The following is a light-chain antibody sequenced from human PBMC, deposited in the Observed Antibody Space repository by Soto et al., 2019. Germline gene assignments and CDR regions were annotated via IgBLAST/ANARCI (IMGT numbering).Light chain of an antibody. CDR3: QSYDSSLSGYV. J-gene: IGLJ1*01. CDR2: GNS. V-gene: IGLV1-40*01. Sequence: QSVLTQPPSVSGAPGQRVTISCTGSSSNIGAGYDVHWYQQLPGTAPKLLIYGNSNRPSGVPDRLSGSKSGTSASLAITGLQAEDEADYYCQSYDSSLSGYVFGTGTKFTVL. CDR1: SSNIGAGYD.